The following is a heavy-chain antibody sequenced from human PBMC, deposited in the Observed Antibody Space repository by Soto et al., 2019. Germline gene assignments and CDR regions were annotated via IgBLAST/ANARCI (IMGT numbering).Heavy chain of an antibody. D-gene: IGHD3-10*01. CDR3: ARLLWFGELSPSEYNWFDP. CDR1: GGSISSGGYS. Sequence: SETLSLTCAVSGGSISSGGYSWSWIRQPPGKGLEWIGYIYHSGSTYYNPSLKSRVTISVDRSKNQFSLKLSSVTAADTAVYYCARLLWFGELSPSEYNWFDPWGQGTLVTVSS. V-gene: IGHV4-30-2*01. CDR2: IYHSGST. J-gene: IGHJ5*02.